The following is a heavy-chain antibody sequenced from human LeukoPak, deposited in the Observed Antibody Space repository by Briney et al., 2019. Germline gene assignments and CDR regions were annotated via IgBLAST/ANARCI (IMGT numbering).Heavy chain of an antibody. CDR2: LGGATI. D-gene: IGHD3-9*01. CDR1: GFTFNSHA. J-gene: IGHJ4*02. Sequence: PGRSLSLSCALSGFTFNSHAVSWVRRAPGKGLEWVSTLGGATISYADSVKARFTISGDGSKSTLDLQMDSLRAEDTAIYYCAKHHSWGNWFYDYWGQGTLVTVSS. CDR3: AKHHSWGNWFYDY. V-gene: IGHV3-23*01.